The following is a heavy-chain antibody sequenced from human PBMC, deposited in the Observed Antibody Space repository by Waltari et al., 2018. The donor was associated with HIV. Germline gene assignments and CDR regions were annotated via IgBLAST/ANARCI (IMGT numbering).Heavy chain of an antibody. Sequence: EVQLVESGGGLVQPGRSLRLSCAASGFTFDDYPMHWVRQSPGKGLEWVSGISWNSGITDYGDSVKGRFTISRDNDKNSLYLQMNSLTVEDTAFYYCAKGGSHLTIFEAWFDSWGQGTLVTVSS. CDR2: ISWNSGIT. CDR3: AKGGSHLTIFEAWFDS. J-gene: IGHJ5*01. D-gene: IGHD3-3*01. V-gene: IGHV3-9*01. CDR1: GFTFDDYP.